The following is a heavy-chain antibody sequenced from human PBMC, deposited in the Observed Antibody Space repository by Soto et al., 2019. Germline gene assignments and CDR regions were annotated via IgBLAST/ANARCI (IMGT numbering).Heavy chain of an antibody. CDR2: IYYSGST. CDR3: ARLESGYESYKEGPGQPSY. D-gene: IGHD5-12*01. CDR1: GGSISSYY. J-gene: IGHJ1*01. Sequence: SETLSLTCTVSGGSISSYYWGWIRQPPGKGLEWIGSIYYSGSTYYNPSLKSRVTISVDTSKNQFSLKLSSVTAADTAVYYCARLESGYESYKEGPGQPSYWAQGTLVPVSS. V-gene: IGHV4-39*01.